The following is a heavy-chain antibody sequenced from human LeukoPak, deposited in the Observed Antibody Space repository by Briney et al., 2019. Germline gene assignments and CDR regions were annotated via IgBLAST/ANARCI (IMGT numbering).Heavy chain of an antibody. V-gene: IGHV4-59*01. CDR1: GGSSSNYY. Sequence: PSETLSLTCTVSGGSSSNYYWSWIRQPPGMGLEWMGYIHFSGRTNYNPSLKSRVTMSVDTSKKQLSLKLTSMTAADTAVYYCARELGATEVNYGMDVWGHGTTVTVSS. D-gene: IGHD1-26*01. CDR2: IHFSGRT. CDR3: ARELGATEVNYGMDV. J-gene: IGHJ6*02.